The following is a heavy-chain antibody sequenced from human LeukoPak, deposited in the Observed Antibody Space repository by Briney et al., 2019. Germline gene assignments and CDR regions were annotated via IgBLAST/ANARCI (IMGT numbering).Heavy chain of an antibody. CDR1: GYSFASYW. D-gene: IGHD2-15*01. Sequence: GESLKISCKASGYSFASYWIGWVRQMPGQGLEWMGIIYPGDSNTRYSPSFQGQVTISADKSISTAYLQWSSLKASDTAMYYCARHHEYCSGGSCYGVWFDPWGQGTLVTVSS. CDR2: IYPGDSNT. CDR3: ARHHEYCSGGSCYGVWFDP. J-gene: IGHJ5*02. V-gene: IGHV5-51*01.